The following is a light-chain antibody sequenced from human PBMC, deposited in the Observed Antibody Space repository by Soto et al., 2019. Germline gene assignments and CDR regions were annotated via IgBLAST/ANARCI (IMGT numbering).Light chain of an antibody. J-gene: IGLJ1*01. CDR2: DVS. V-gene: IGLV2-14*03. CDR3: SSYTSSSLHV. CDR1: SSDVGGYNY. Sequence: QSALTQPASVSGSPGQSITISCTGTSSDVGGYNYVSWYQQHPGKAPKLMIYDVSNRPSGVSNRFSVSKSGNTASLTISGLQAEDEADYYCSSYTSSSLHVFGTGTKLTV.